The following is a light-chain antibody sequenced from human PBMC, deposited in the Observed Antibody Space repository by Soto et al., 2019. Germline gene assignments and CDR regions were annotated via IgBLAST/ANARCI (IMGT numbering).Light chain of an antibody. CDR3: GSYAGSNLYV. CDR2: EVT. V-gene: IGLV2-8*01. CDR1: SSDVGGYSF. J-gene: IGLJ1*01. Sequence: QSALTQPPSASGSPGQSVTISCTGTSSDVGGYSFVSWYQQHPGKAPKLVIYEVTKRPSGVPDRFSGSKSGDTASLTVSGLQAEDEAEYYCGSYAGSNLYVFGTGTKLTV.